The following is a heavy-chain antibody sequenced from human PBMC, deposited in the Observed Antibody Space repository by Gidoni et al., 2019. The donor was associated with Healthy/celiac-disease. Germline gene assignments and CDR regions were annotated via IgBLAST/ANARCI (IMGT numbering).Heavy chain of an antibody. Sequence: QVQLVQSGAEVKKPGSSVKVSCTASGVTFSSYSLSWVRQAPGQGLEWMGGIIAILGTANDAQKFQGRVTITADESTSTAYMELSSLRSEDTAVYYCATPRSIAARSSSYWYFDLWGRGTLVTVSS. J-gene: IGHJ2*01. CDR3: ATPRSIAARSSSYWYFDL. V-gene: IGHV1-69*01. D-gene: IGHD6-6*01. CDR1: GVTFSSYS. CDR2: IIAILGTA.